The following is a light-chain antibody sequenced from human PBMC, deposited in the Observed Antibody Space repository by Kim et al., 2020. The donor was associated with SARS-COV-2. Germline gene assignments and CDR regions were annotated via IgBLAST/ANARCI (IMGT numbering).Light chain of an antibody. CDR3: HQYLSSLYT. J-gene: IGKJ2*01. CDR1: QTFTSPQ. V-gene: IGKV3-20*01. Sequence: PGERATLSCRASQTFTSPQVAWYQQKPGQPPRLLIYGASRRAAGIPDRFTGGGSGTDFTLTITRVEPEDFAVYYCHQYLSSLYTFGQGTKLE. CDR2: GAS.